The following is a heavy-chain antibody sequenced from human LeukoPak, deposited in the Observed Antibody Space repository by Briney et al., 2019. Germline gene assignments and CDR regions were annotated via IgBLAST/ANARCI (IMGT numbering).Heavy chain of an antibody. CDR3: ARRLDYHDSSGYADAFDI. Sequence: PGESLKISCKGSGYSFTNYWIGWVRQMPGKGLEWMGIIYPGDSDTTYSPSFQGQVTISADKSISIAYLQWSSLKASDTAMYYCARRLDYHDSSGYADAFDIWGQGTMVTASS. J-gene: IGHJ3*02. D-gene: IGHD3-22*01. CDR1: GYSFTNYW. V-gene: IGHV5-51*03. CDR2: IYPGDSDT.